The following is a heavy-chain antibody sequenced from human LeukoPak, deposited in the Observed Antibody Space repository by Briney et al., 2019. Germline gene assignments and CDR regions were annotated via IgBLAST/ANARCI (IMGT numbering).Heavy chain of an antibody. V-gene: IGHV3-21*01. CDR2: ISSSSSYI. CDR1: GFTFSSYS. J-gene: IGHJ6*03. D-gene: IGHD3-16*01. Sequence: PGGSLRLSCAASGFTFSSYSMNWVRQAPGKGLEWVSSISSSSSYIYYADSVKGRFTISRDNAKNSLYLQMNSLRAEDTAVYYCARDRNFWGDYYYMDVWGKGTTVTVSS. CDR3: ARDRNFWGDYYYMDV.